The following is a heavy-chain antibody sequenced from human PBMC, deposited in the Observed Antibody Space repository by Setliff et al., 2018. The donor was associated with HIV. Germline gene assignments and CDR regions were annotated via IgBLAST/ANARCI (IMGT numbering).Heavy chain of an antibody. J-gene: IGHJ4*02. CDR1: GGTFTMSA. Sequence: SVKVSCKASGGTFTMSAFNWVRQAPGQGLEWMGGIIPFRATPEYAQRFQGRVTITADESTRTVYMELSSLRSGDTAVYYCATSPTPESGYSYGWVAWFLFDYWGQGTLVTVSS. CDR3: ATSPTPESGYSYGWVAWFLFDY. V-gene: IGHV1-69*13. D-gene: IGHD5-18*01. CDR2: IIPFRATP.